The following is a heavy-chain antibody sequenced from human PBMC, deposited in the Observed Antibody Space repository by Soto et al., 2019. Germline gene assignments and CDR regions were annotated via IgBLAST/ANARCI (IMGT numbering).Heavy chain of an antibody. D-gene: IGHD2-2*01. CDR1: GFTFSSYA. V-gene: IGHV3-23*01. CDR3: AKGSDIVVVPAAIPMGAFDI. CDR2: ISGSGGST. Sequence: GGSLRLSCAASGFTFSSYAMSWVRQAPGKGLEWVSAISGSGGSTYYADSVKGRFTISRDNSKNTLYLQMNSLRAEDTAVYYCAKGSDIVVVPAAIPMGAFDIWGQGTMVTVSS. J-gene: IGHJ3*02.